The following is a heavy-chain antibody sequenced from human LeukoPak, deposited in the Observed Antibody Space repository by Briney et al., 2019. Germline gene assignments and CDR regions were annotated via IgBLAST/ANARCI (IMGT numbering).Heavy chain of an antibody. Sequence: GGTLRLSCAASGFTFSSYGMNWVRQAPGKGLEWVSSISESDGSTYYADSVKGRFTISRDNAKNTLYLQMNSLRAEDTAVYYCATYRQVLLPFESWGQGTLVTVSS. D-gene: IGHD2-8*02. CDR3: ATYRQVLLPFES. CDR1: GFTFSSYG. J-gene: IGHJ4*02. V-gene: IGHV3-23*01. CDR2: ISESDGST.